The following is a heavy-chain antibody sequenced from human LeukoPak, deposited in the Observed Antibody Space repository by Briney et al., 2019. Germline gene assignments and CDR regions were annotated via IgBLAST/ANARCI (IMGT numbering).Heavy chain of an antibody. Sequence: PGRPLRLSCAASGFTFSSYAMHWVRQAPGKGLEWVAVISYDGSNKYYADSVKGRFTISRDNSKNTLYLQMNSLRAEDTAVYYCARVGYRSSTSCYRFFDYWGQGTLVTVSS. D-gene: IGHD2-2*02. J-gene: IGHJ4*02. CDR2: ISYDGSNK. V-gene: IGHV3-30*01. CDR1: GFTFSSYA. CDR3: ARVGYRSSTSCYRFFDY.